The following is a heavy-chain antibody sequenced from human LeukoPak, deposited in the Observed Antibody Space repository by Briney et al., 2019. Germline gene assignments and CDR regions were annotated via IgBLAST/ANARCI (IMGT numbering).Heavy chain of an antibody. Sequence: GGSLRLSCAASGFTFSSYGMHWVRQAPGKGLEWVAVISYDGSNKYYADSVKGRFTISRDNSKNTLYLQMNSLRAEDTAVYYCAYGTGPWGQGTLVTVSS. CDR3: AYGTGP. D-gene: IGHD3-10*01. V-gene: IGHV3-30*03. J-gene: IGHJ5*02. CDR2: ISYDGSNK. CDR1: GFTFSSYG.